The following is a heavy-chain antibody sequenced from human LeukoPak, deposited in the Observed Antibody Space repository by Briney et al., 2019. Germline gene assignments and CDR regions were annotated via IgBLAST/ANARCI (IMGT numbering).Heavy chain of an antibody. V-gene: IGHV3-30-3*01. Sequence: GGSLRLSCAASGFTFSSYAMHWVRQAPGKGLEWVAVISYDGSNKYYADSVKGRFTISRDNSKNTLYLRMNSLRAEDTAVYYCANNRYSSRWRGAFDVWGQGTMVTVSS. D-gene: IGHD6-13*01. CDR1: GFTFSSYA. CDR2: ISYDGSNK. CDR3: ANNRYSSRWRGAFDV. J-gene: IGHJ3*01.